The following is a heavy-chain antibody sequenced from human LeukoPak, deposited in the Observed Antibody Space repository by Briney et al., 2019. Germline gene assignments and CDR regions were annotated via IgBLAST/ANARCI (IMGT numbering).Heavy chain of an antibody. CDR2: IYYSRST. J-gene: IGHJ5*02. CDR1: GGSISSSSYY. V-gene: IGHV4-39*01. Sequence: SETLSLTCTVSGGSISSSSYYWGWIRQPPGKGLEWIGSIYYSRSTYYNPSLKSRATISVDTSKNQFSLKLSSVTAADTAVYYCASRLGYCSSTSCYNWFDPWGQGTLVTVSS. D-gene: IGHD2-2*01. CDR3: ASRLGYCSSTSCYNWFDP.